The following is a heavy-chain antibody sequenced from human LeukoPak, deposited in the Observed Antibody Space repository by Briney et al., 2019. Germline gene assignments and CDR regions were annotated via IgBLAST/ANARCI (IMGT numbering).Heavy chain of an antibody. CDR3: ARDNVVVVAAMFDP. V-gene: IGHV1-2*02. D-gene: IGHD2-15*01. CDR2: INPNSGDT. CDR1: GYTFTSYY. Sequence: ASVKVSCKASGYTFTSYYMHWVRQAPGQGLEWMGWINPNSGDTNFAQKFQGRVTMTRDTSISTVYMELSRLRSEDTAVYYCARDNVVVVAAMFDPWGQGTLVTVSS. J-gene: IGHJ5*02.